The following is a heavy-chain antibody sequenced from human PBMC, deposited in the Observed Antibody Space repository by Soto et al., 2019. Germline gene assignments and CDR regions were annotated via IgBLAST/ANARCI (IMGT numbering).Heavy chain of an antibody. CDR2: ISWNSGSI. CDR1: GFTFDDYA. Sequence: SLRLSCAASGFTFDDYAMHWVRQAPGKGLEWVSGISWNSGSIGYADSVKGRFTISRDNAKNSLYLQMNSLRAEDTALYYCAKDRAGQWLVTGDYWGQGTLVTVSS. CDR3: AKDRAGQWLVTGDY. J-gene: IGHJ4*02. V-gene: IGHV3-9*01. D-gene: IGHD6-19*01.